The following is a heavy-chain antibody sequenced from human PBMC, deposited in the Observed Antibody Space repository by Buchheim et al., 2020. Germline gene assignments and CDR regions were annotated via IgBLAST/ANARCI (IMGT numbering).Heavy chain of an antibody. Sequence: QVQLVQSGAEVKKPGASVKVSCKASGYTFTGYYMHWVRQAPGQGLEWIGWINPNSGGTNYSQKFQGWVTMPRDTSISTAYMELSRLRSDDTAVYYCARDLVGSSGSHRDWYFDLWGRGTL. CDR2: INPNSGGT. D-gene: IGHD3-22*01. J-gene: IGHJ2*01. CDR1: GYTFTGYY. V-gene: IGHV1-2*04. CDR3: ARDLVGSSGSHRDWYFDL.